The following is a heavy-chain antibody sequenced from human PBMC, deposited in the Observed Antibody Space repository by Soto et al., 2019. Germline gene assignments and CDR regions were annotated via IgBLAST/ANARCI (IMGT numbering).Heavy chain of an antibody. CDR1: GFMFSDSW. Sequence: EAQLVESGGDLVQPGGSLRLSCAAPGFMFSDSWMNWVRQAPGKGLEWVANIKPDGSETAYVDSVKGRFTISRDNAKKFLYLQMNSLRVDDTAVYYCASGIDPWGQGTLVTVSS. CDR3: ASGIDP. J-gene: IGHJ5*02. V-gene: IGHV3-7*05. CDR2: IKPDGSET.